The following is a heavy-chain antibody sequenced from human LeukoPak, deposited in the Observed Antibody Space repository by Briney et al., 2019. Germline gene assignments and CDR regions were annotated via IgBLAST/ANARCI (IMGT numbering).Heavy chain of an antibody. D-gene: IGHD2-21*01. CDR3: ARDSIAPAYFDL. CDR1: GGSISSYY. CDR2: IYYSGNT. J-gene: IGHJ2*01. V-gene: IGHV4-59*01. Sequence: SETLSLTCSVSGGSISSYYWSWIRQPPGKGLEWIGFIYYSGNTNYNPSLKSRVTMSIDTSKNQFSLKLSSVTAADTAVYYCARDSIAPAYFDLWGRGTLVIVSS.